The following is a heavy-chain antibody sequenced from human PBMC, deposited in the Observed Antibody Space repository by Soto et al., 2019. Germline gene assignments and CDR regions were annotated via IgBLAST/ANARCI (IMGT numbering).Heavy chain of an antibody. D-gene: IGHD2-15*01. CDR3: XXXILV. V-gene: IGHV4-31*01. CDR2: ISYGGST. Sequence: QVQLQESGPGLVKPSQTLSLTCTVSGGSINSGGYCWSWIRQHPGKGLDWIGCISYGGSTSYIPXXXXXXXXXXXXXXXXXXXXXXXXXXXXXXXXXXXXXILVWGQGALITVSS. J-gene: IGHJ4*02. CDR1: GGSINSGGYC.